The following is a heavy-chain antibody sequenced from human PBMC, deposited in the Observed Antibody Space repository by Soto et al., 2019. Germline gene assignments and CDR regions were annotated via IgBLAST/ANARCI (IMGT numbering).Heavy chain of an antibody. J-gene: IGHJ6*02. V-gene: IGHV4-34*01. CDR1: GGSSSGYY. CDR3: ARDLIVVVGPMDV. D-gene: IGHD2-15*01. Sequence: SETLSLTCAVYGGSSSGYYWRWIRQPPGKGLEWIGEINHSGSTNYNPSLKSRVTISLDTSKNQFSLKLSSVTAVDTAVYYCARDLIVVVGPMDVWGQGTTVTVS. CDR2: INHSGST.